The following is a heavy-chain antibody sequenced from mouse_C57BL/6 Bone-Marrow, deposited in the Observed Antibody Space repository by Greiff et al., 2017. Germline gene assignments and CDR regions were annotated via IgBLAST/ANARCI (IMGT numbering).Heavy chain of an antibody. J-gene: IGHJ1*03. CDR2: IDPSDSET. Sequence: QVQLQQPGAELVRPGSSVKLSCKASGYTFTSYWMHWVKQRPIQGLEWIGNIDPSDSETHYNQKFKDKATLTVDKSSSTAYMQLSSLTSEDSAVYYCARGGSCWYFDVWGTGTTVTVSS. CDR1: GYTFTSYW. V-gene: IGHV1-52*01. CDR3: ARGGSCWYFDV.